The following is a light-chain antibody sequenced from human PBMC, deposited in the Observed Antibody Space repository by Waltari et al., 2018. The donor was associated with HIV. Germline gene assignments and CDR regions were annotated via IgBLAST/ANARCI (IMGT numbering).Light chain of an antibody. V-gene: IGLV2-23*02. J-gene: IGLJ2*01. CDR3: CSYAGSSTFAV. CDR1: SSDVGAYNY. CDR2: DVT. Sequence: QSALTQPASVSGSPGQSITISCTGTSSDVGAYNYVSWYPQHPGNAPKLMIYDVTKRPSGVSNRFSGSKSGNTASLTISGLQAEDEADYYCCSYAGSSTFAVFGGGTKLTVL.